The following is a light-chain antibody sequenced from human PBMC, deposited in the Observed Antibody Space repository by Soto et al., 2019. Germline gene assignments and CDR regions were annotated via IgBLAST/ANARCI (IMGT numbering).Light chain of an antibody. Sequence: QSVLTQPASVSGSPGPSITISCTGTSSDVGGYDFVSWYQHHPGKAPKLIIYEVRTRPSGVSDRFSGSKSGNTASLTISGLQAEDEADYDCSSDTGDWGVFGSGTKVTVL. CDR2: EVR. V-gene: IGLV2-14*01. CDR3: SSDTGDWGV. CDR1: SSDVGGYDF. J-gene: IGLJ1*01.